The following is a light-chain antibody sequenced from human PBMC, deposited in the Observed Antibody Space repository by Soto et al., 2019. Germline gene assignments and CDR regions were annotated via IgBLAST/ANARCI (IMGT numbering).Light chain of an antibody. CDR2: SNK. V-gene: IGLV1-47*02. Sequence: QSVLTQPPSASGTPGQRVFIACSGSISNIGGTNYAYWYQQLPGAAPKLLMHSNKLRPSGVPERISGSKSGTSASLAISGLRSEDEAVYYCASWDDRLGAVIFGGGTKVTVL. CDR3: ASWDDRLGAVI. J-gene: IGLJ2*01. CDR1: ISNIGGTNY.